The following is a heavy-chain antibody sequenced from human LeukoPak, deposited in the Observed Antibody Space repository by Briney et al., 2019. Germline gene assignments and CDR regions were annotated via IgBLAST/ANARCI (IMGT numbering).Heavy chain of an antibody. CDR1: GGSISSYY. Sequence: PSETLSLTCIVSGGSISSYYWSWIRQPPGKGLEWIGYIYYSGSTSYNPSLKSRVTISVDTSKNQFSLKLSSVTAADTAVYYCAKDYCRDGNCPFPFLDSWGQGTLVTVSS. V-gene: IGHV4-59*01. CDR2: IYYSGST. D-gene: IGHD2-15*01. J-gene: IGHJ4*02. CDR3: AKDYCRDGNCPFPFLDS.